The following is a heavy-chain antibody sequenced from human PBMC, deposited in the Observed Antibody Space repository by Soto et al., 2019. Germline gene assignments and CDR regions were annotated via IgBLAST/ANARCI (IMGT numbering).Heavy chain of an antibody. Sequence: GGSLRLSCTASGFAFSQYGMSWVRQAPGKGLEWVSSIRSFDYRTNYADSVKGRFTISRDNSKSTLSLQMNSLRAEDTAVYYCAKDVESGWYEEFDYWGPGTLVTVSS. V-gene: IGHV3-23*01. D-gene: IGHD6-19*01. J-gene: IGHJ4*02. CDR2: IRSFDYRT. CDR3: AKDVESGWYEEFDY. CDR1: GFAFSQYG.